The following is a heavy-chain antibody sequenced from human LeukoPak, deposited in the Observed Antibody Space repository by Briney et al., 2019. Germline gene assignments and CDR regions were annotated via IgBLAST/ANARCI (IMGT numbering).Heavy chain of an antibody. CDR1: GGSISGYS. CDR3: VRDAESYASGSYTPFDY. J-gene: IGHJ4*02. D-gene: IGHD3-10*01. CDR2: IYYSGSI. Sequence: SETLSLTCTVSGGSISGYSWSWIRQPPGKGLEWIGYIYYSGSINYNPSLKSRVTISVDPSKNQFSLKLTSVTAADTAVYFCVRDAESYASGSYTPFDYWGQGTLVTVSS. V-gene: IGHV4-59*01.